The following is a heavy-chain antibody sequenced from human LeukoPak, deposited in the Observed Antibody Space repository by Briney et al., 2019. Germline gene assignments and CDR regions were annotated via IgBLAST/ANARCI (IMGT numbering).Heavy chain of an antibody. D-gene: IGHD3-10*01. J-gene: IGHJ4*02. CDR3: ARGSPVGITMVRGVIDY. CDR1: GYTFTGYY. CDR2: INPNSGGT. V-gene: IGHV1-2*02. Sequence: ASVKVSCKASGYTFTGYYMHWVRQAPGQGLEWMGWINPNSGGTNYAQKFQGRVTVTRDTSISTAYMELSRLRSDDTAVYYCARGSPVGITMVRGVIDYWGQGTLVTVSS.